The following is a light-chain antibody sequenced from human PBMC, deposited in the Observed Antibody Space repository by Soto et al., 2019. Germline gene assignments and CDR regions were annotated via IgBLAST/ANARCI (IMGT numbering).Light chain of an antibody. CDR2: NNN. Sequence: QSVLTQPTSVSATPGQRVTVSCSGSTSNIGSNSVNSVQHLPGTAPPHLIYNNNHRPSGVPDRLSGSNSVTSASLAISGLQSEDEADYYCATWDDSLSGFYVFGTGTKLTVL. V-gene: IGLV1-44*01. CDR3: ATWDDSLSGFYV. J-gene: IGLJ1*01. CDR1: TSNIGSNS.